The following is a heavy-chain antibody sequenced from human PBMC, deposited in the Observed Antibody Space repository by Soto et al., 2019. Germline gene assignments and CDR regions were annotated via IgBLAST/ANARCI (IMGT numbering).Heavy chain of an antibody. Sequence: SETLSLTCTVSGGSISSSSYYWGWIRQPPGKGLEWIGIIYYIGSTYYNPSLKSRVTISVDTSKNQFSLKLSSVTAADTAVYYCARHAGYCSGGSCYPAQYYYYGMDVWGQGTTVTVSS. CDR2: IYYIGST. CDR3: ARHAGYCSGGSCYPAQYYYYGMDV. D-gene: IGHD2-15*01. J-gene: IGHJ6*02. CDR1: GGSISSSSYY. V-gene: IGHV4-39*01.